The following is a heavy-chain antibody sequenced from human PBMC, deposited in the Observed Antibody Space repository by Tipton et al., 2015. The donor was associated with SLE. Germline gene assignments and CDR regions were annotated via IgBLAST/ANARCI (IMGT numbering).Heavy chain of an antibody. CDR3: ARDTSPAKYYFDY. CDR1: GFTFSSYA. J-gene: IGHJ4*02. D-gene: IGHD3-16*01. V-gene: IGHV3-33*08. CDR2: IWYDGSNK. Sequence: SLRLSCAASGFTFSSYAMHWVRQAPGKGLEWVAVIWYDGSNKYYADSVKGRFTISRDNSKNTLYLQMNSLRAEDTAVYYCARDTSPAKYYFDYWGQGTLVTVSS.